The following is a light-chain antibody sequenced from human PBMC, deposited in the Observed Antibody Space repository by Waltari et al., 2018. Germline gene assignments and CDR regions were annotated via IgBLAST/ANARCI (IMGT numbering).Light chain of an antibody. Sequence: QSVLTQPPSVSGAPGQRVTISCTASSSNIGADSDVHCYQQLPKTAPKLLIYGNNIRPSGVPDRIAGFQSGTSASLTITGLQAEDEADYYCQSYDRSLSAVVFGGGTKLTVL. CDR3: QSYDRSLSAVV. J-gene: IGLJ2*01. CDR1: SSNIGADSD. CDR2: GNN. V-gene: IGLV1-40*01.